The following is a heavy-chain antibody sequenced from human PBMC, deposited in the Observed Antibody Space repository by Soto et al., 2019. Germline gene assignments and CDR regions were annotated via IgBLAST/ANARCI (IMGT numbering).Heavy chain of an antibody. D-gene: IGHD3-10*01. J-gene: IGHJ6*03. CDR2: IYYSGST. CDR3: ARTQSSYYYYMDV. V-gene: IGHV4-31*03. Sequence: PSETLSLTFTVSGGSISSGGYYWSWIRQHPGKGLEWIGYIYYSGSTYYNPSLKSRVTISVDTSKNQFSLKLSSVTAADTAVYYCARTQSSYYYYMDVWGKGTTVTVSS. CDR1: GGSISSGGYY.